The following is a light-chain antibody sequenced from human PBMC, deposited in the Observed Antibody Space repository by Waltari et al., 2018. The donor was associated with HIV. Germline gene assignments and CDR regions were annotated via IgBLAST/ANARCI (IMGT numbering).Light chain of an antibody. CDR3: SSYTSSSTFYVV. J-gene: IGLJ2*01. Sequence: QSALTQPASVSGSPGPSITTSCTGTSSDVGGYNYVSWYQQHPGKAPKLMIYDVSNRPSGVSNRFSGSKSGNTASLTISGLQAEDEADYYCSSYTSSSTFYVVFGGGTKLTVL. CDR2: DVS. CDR1: SSDVGGYNY. V-gene: IGLV2-14*01.